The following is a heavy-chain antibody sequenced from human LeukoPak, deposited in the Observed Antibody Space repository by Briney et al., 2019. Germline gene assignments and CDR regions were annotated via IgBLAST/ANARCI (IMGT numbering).Heavy chain of an antibody. V-gene: IGHV4-30-2*01. J-gene: IGHJ4*02. CDR2: IYHSGST. D-gene: IGHD2-2*02. CDR3: ARETPRYCSSTSCYTATFDY. CDR1: GGSISSGGYS. Sequence: PSETLSLTCAVSGGSISSGGYSWSWIRQPPGKGLEWIGYIYHSGSTYYNPSLKSRVTISVDRSKNQFSLKLSSVTAADTAVYYCARETPRYCSSTSCYTATFDYWGQGTLVTVSS.